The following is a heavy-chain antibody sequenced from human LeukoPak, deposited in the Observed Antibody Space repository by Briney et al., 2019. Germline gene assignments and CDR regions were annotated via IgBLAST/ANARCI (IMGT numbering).Heavy chain of an antibody. J-gene: IGHJ4*02. CDR3: ARDRIGLRLGETN. Sequence: NSSETLSLTCTVSGASISSGDYYWSWIRQPPGKGLEWIGYIYYSGSTYYSPSLKSRVTISVDTSKNQFSLKLSSVTAADTAVYYCARDRIGLRLGETNWGQGTLVTVSS. D-gene: IGHD3-16*01. CDR1: GASISSGDYY. CDR2: IYYSGST. V-gene: IGHV4-30-4*01.